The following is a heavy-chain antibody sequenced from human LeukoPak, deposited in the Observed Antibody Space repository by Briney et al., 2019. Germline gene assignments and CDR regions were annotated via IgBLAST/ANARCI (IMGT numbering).Heavy chain of an antibody. V-gene: IGHV4-39*01. CDR3: ARQRFLEWYFDY. CDR1: GGSISSSSSY. CDR2: IYYSGST. D-gene: IGHD3-3*01. Sequence: PSETLSLTCTVSGGSISSSSSYWGWIRQPPGKGLEWIGSIYYSGSTYYNPSLKSRVTISVDTSKNQFSLKLSSVTAADTAVYYCARQRFLEWYFDYWGQGTLVTVSS. J-gene: IGHJ4*02.